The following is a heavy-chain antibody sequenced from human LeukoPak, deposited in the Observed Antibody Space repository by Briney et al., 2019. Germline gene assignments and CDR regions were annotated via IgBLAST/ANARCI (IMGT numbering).Heavy chain of an antibody. J-gene: IGHJ4*02. Sequence: SETLSLTCTVSGGSFDNHYWSWIRQSPEKGLEWIAYIYYTGTTYYNPSLKSRVTISVDTSNNYFSLNMRSVTAADTAVYYCARGPNYYNSYDSWGEGTLVTVSS. CDR2: IYYTGTT. CDR3: ARGPNYYNSYDS. V-gene: IGHV4-59*11. D-gene: IGHD3-10*01. CDR1: GGSFDNHY.